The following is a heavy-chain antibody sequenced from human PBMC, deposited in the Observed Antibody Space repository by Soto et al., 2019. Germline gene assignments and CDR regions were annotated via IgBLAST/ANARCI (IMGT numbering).Heavy chain of an antibody. CDR3: AKDLLHSRGYGGCAWLDP. CDR1: GYTFTSYT. V-gene: IGHV1-18*01. J-gene: IGHJ5*02. D-gene: IGHD6-25*01. Sequence: QVQREQSGVEVKKPGASVTVSCKASGYTFTSYTISWVRQAPGQGLEWMGWISGYNGNTHLAQKFQGRVSLSTNTSTSTAYMEIWSLTYDDTAVYYCAKDLLHSRGYGGCAWLDPWGQGTLVIVSS. CDR2: ISGYNGNT.